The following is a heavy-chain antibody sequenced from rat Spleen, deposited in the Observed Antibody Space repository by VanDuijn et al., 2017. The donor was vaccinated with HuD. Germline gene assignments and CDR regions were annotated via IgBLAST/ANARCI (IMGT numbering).Heavy chain of an antibody. J-gene: IGHJ2*01. Sequence: EVQLVESGGGLLRPGRSLQLSCAASGFTLSDYYMAWVRQAPTKGLEWVATISYDGSSTYYRDSVKGRFTISRDNARITLYRQMDSLRSEDTATYYCARHLHPLYFDYWGQGVMVTVSS. D-gene: IGHD3-8*01. V-gene: IGHV5-7*01. CDR2: ISYDGSST. CDR1: GFTLSDYY. CDR3: ARHLHPLYFDY.